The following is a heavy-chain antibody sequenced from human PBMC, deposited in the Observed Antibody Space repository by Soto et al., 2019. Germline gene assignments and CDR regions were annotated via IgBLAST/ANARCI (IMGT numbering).Heavy chain of an antibody. CDR1: RVTFSKFI. CDR2: IIPIFGTA. D-gene: IGHD6-19*01. V-gene: IGHV1-69*01. J-gene: IGHJ6*02. CDR3: AKVRYSSPMGYYYGMDV. Sequence: QVQLEQSGGEVKKPGSSVKVSCKASRVTFSKFIVTWVRQAPGLGLEWVGGIIPIFGTANYAQKFQGRVTITADDSTRPSYMEVNNLRSEDTAVYYCAKVRYSSPMGYYYGMDVWGQGTTVTVSS.